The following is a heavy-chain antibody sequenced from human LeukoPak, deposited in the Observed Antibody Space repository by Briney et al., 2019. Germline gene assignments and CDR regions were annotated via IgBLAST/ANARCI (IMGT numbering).Heavy chain of an antibody. J-gene: IGHJ4*02. CDR2: FDPEDGET. V-gene: IGHV1-24*01. CDR1: RYTLTELS. Sequence: EASVKVSCNVYRYTLTELSMHWVRQAPEKGLEWMGGFDPEDGETICAQKSQGRVTMTEDTSTDTAYMELSSPRSEDTAVYYCATHDFDYWGQGTLVTVSS. CDR3: ATHDFDY.